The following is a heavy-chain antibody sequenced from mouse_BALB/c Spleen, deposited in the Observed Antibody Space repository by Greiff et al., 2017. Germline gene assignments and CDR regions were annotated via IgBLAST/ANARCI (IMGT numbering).Heavy chain of an antibody. J-gene: IGHJ4*01. CDR2: INPSNGRT. CDR1: GYTFTSYW. CDR3: ARRGGGYYGAMDY. D-gene: IGHD2-3*01. Sequence: QVQLQQPGAELVKPGASVKLSCKASGYTFTSYWMHWVKQRPGQGLEWIGEINPSNGRTNYNEKFKSKATLTVDKSSSTAYMQLSSLTSEDSAVYYCARRGGGYYGAMDYWGQGTSVTVSS. V-gene: IGHV1S81*02.